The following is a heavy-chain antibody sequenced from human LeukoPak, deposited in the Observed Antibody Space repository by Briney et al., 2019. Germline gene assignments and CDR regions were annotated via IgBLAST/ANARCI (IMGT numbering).Heavy chain of an antibody. CDR2: ISAYNGNT. CDR1: GGTFSSYA. J-gene: IGHJ4*02. Sequence: ASVKVSYKASGGTFSSYAISWVRQAPGQGLEWMRWISAYNGNTNYAQKLQGRVTMTTDTSTSTAYMELRSLRSDDTAVYYCARVSPLVALVLSYWGQGTLVTVSS. D-gene: IGHD2/OR15-2a*01. CDR3: ARVSPLVALVLSY. V-gene: IGHV1-18*01.